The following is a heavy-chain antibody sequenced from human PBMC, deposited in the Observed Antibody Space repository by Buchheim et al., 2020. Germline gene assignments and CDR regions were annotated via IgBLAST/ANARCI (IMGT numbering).Heavy chain of an antibody. V-gene: IGHV5-51*01. D-gene: IGHD3-22*01. CDR3: ARKANSGYYPYYFDY. CDR1: GYSFTNYW. CDR2: VYPGDSDT. Sequence: EVQLVQSGAEVKKSGDSLKISCKGSGYSFTNYWIGWVRQMPGKGLEWMGIVYPGDSDTRYSPSFQGQVTISADSSISPAYLQWSSLKASDTAIYYCARKANSGYYPYYFDYWGQGTL. J-gene: IGHJ4*02.